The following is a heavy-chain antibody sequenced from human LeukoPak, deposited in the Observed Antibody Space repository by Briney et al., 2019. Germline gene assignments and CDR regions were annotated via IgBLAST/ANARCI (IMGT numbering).Heavy chain of an antibody. J-gene: IGHJ4*02. D-gene: IGHD6-19*01. CDR2: MNPNSGNT. CDR3: ARGIAVAGGYY. V-gene: IGHV1-8*01. Sequence: ASVKVSCKAAGYTFTSYDINWVRQATGQGLEWMGWMNPNSGNTGYAQKFQGRVTMTRNTSISTAYMELSSLRSEGTAVYYCARGIAVAGGYYWGQGTLVTVSS. CDR1: GYTFTSYD.